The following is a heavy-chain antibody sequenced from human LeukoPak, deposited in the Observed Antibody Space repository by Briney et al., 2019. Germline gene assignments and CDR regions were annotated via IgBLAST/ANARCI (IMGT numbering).Heavy chain of an antibody. D-gene: IGHD6-6*01. CDR1: GFSFSGHW. V-gene: IGHV3-74*01. Sequence: GGSLRLSCIASGFSFSGHWMHWARQHPGTGLVWVSRISPTGSTTSYADSAKGRFTVSRDNAKNTLYLQVNNLRAEDTAVYYCARGPNSNWSGLDFWGQGTLLTVSS. J-gene: IGHJ4*02. CDR3: ARGPNSNWSGLDF. CDR2: ISPTGSTT.